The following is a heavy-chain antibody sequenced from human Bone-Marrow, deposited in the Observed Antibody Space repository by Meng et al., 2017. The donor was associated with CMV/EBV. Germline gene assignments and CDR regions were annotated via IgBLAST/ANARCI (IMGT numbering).Heavy chain of an antibody. CDR3: AKGGLFMLPTAIHY. J-gene: IGHJ4*02. CDR1: GFTFSSFY. D-gene: IGHD2-2*02. Sequence: GESLKISCAASGFTFSSFYMSWVRQTPGKGLEWVSSIIISSKSIYYAHSLKGRFTISRDNAKNSLYLQMNSLRVEDTSVYSCAKGGLFMLPTAIHYGGPGRLVTVSS. V-gene: IGHV3-21*04. CDR2: IIISSKSI.